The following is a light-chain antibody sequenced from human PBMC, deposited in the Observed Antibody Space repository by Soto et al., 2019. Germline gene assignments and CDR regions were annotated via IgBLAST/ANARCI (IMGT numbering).Light chain of an antibody. CDR2: GAS. CDR1: ESIYNK. CDR3: QRYGSSPLIT. J-gene: IGKJ5*01. Sequence: EIVMTQSPATLSVSPGERVTLSCRASESIYNKVAWYQQKPGQAPRLLIYGASTRATGISDRISGSGSGTDFTLTISRLEPEDFAVYFCQRYGSSPLITFGQGTRLEIK. V-gene: IGKV3-20*01.